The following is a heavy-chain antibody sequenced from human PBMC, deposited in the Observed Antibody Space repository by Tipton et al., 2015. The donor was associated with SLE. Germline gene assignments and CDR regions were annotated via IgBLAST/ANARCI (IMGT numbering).Heavy chain of an antibody. V-gene: IGHV1-2*02. CDR2: INPKTGAS. Sequence: QLVQSGAEVKKPGASVKVSCKASGYTFTGYHMHWVRQAPGQGLERMGWINPKTGASDYAHNFQGRVTMTMDTSINTAYMEVTRLKSDDSAVYYCARQMTTIDAFDIWGQGTMVTVSS. CDR3: ARQMTTIDAFDI. J-gene: IGHJ3*02. CDR1: GYTFTGYH. D-gene: IGHD5-24*01.